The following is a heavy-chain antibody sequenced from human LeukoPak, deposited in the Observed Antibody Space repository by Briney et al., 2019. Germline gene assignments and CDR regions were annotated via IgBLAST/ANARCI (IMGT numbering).Heavy chain of an antibody. D-gene: IGHD1-26*01. V-gene: IGHV1-2*02. CDR1: GYTFTDSS. J-gene: IGHJ4*02. Sequence: GASVKVSCTASGYTFTDSSIHWVRQAPGQGLEWMGWINCDSGVTKYAEKFQGRVSMTRDTSISTAYMDLSRLTSDDTAIYYCARDGGGTYQDFDYWGQGTLVTVSS. CDR2: INCDSGVT. CDR3: ARDGGGTYQDFDY.